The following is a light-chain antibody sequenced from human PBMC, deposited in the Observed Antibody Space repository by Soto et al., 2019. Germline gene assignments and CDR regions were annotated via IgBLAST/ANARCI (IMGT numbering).Light chain of an antibody. CDR3: ISYTSSSTWV. CDR2: EVS. CDR1: SSDVGGYNY. J-gene: IGLJ3*02. Sequence: QSVLTQSASVSGSPGQSITISCTGTSSDVGGYNYVSWYQQHPSKAPKLMIYEVSNRPSGVSDRFSGSRSGNTASLTISGLQAEDESDYYCISYTSSSTWVFGGGTKLTVL. V-gene: IGLV2-14*01.